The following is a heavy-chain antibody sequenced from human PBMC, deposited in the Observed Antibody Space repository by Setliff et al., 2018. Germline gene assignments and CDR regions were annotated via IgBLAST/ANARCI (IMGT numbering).Heavy chain of an antibody. CDR2: INPNSGGT. CDR1: GYTFTGYY. CDR3: ARDGGGDSDAFDI. D-gene: IGHD3-16*01. J-gene: IGHJ3*02. V-gene: IGHV1-2*02. Sequence: ASVKVSCKASGYTFTGYYMHWVRRAPGQGLEWMGWINPNSGGTNYAQKFQGRVTMTSDTSISTAYMELGRLRSDDTAVYFCARDGGGDSDAFDIWGLGTMVTVSS.